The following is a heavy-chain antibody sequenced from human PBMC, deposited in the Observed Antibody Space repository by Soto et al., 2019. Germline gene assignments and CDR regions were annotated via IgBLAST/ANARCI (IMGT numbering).Heavy chain of an antibody. CDR3: AREHDFWSNYCFDY. CDR2: INAGNGNT. V-gene: IGHV1-3*01. CDR1: GYTFTSYS. J-gene: IGHJ4*02. D-gene: IGHD3-3*01. Sequence: QVQLVQSGAEVKKPGASVKVSCEASGYTFTSYSIHWVRQAPGQRLEWMGWINAGNGNTKYSQKFQGRVTIARDTSASTAYMELSSLRPEDTALYYCAREHDFWSNYCFDYWGQGTLVTVSS.